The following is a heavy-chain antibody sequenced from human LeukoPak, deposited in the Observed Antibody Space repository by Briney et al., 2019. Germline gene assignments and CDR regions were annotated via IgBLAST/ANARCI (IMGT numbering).Heavy chain of an antibody. CDR1: GFPSSSYA. V-gene: IGHV3-64D*09. CDR3: VRGYSFGPYGMDV. D-gene: IGHD2-15*01. Sequence: GGSLRLSCSASGFPSSSYAMHWVRQAPGKGLDYVSAISDSGGSTYYADSVKGRFTISRDNSKNTLYLQMSSLRAEDTAVYFCVRGYSFGPYGMDVWGQGTTVTVSS. J-gene: IGHJ6*02. CDR2: ISDSGGST.